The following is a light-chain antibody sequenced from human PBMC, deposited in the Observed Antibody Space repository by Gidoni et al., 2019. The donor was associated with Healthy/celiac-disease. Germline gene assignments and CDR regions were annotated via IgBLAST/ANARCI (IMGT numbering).Light chain of an antibody. V-gene: IGKV1-33*01. Sequence: DIQMNQSPSSLSASVGDRVTITCQASQDISNYLNWYQQQPGKAPKHLIYDASNLKTGVPSRFSGSGSGTDFTFTISSLQAEDIASYYCQQYDNRPTFGQGTRLEIK. CDR1: QDISNY. CDR2: DAS. J-gene: IGKJ5*01. CDR3: QQYDNRPT.